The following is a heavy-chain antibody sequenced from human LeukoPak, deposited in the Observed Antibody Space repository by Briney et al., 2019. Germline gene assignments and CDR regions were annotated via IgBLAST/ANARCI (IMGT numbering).Heavy chain of an antibody. J-gene: IGHJ4*02. CDR1: GFTFSSYG. CDR2: IRYDGSNK. D-gene: IGHD6-19*01. CDR3: ARDGRRPRIAVSGSDY. V-gene: IGHV3-30*02. Sequence: PGGSLRLSCAASGFTFSSYGMHWVRQAPGKGLEWVAFIRYDGSNKYYADSVKGRFTISRDNAMDTLYLQMDSLRPEDTAVYYCARDGRRPRIAVSGSDYWGQGTLVTVSS.